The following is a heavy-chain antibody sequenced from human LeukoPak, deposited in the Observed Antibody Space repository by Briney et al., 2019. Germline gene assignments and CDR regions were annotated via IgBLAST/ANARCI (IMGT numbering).Heavy chain of an antibody. CDR1: GFTFSNYA. V-gene: IGHV3-23*01. D-gene: IGHD2-2*01. J-gene: IGHJ4*02. Sequence: GGSLRLSCAASGFTFSNYAMSWVRQAPGKGLEWVSAMSGTGGSTYYADSVKGRFTISRDDSKNTLYLQMNSLGAEDTAVYYCAKYCSSTTCYEGFIWGQGTLVTVSS. CDR3: AKYCSSTTCYEGFI. CDR2: MSGTGGST.